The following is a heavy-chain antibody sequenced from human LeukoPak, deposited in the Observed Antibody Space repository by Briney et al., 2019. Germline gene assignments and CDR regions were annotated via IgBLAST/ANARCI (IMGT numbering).Heavy chain of an antibody. J-gene: IGHJ4*02. Sequence: SETLSLTCTVSGGSISSYYWSWIRQHPGKGLEWIGYIYYSGSTYYNPSLKSRVTISVDTSKNQFSLKLGSVTAADTAVYYCARESCSGGSCYSGGYFDYWGQGTLVTVSS. CDR3: ARESCSGGSCYSGGYFDY. CDR2: IYYSGST. V-gene: IGHV4-59*06. CDR1: GGSISSYY. D-gene: IGHD2-15*01.